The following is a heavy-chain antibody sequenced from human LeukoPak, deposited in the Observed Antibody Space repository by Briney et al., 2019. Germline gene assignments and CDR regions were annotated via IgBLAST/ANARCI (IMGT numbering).Heavy chain of an antibody. CDR3: AKDVRIAAAGTGPFDI. Sequence: GGSLRPSCAASGFTFGSYGMHWVRQAPGKGLEWVAFIRYDGSNKYYADSVKGRFTISRDNSKNTLYLQMNSLRAEDTAVYYCAKDVRIAAAGTGPFDIWGQGTMVTVSS. CDR1: GFTFGSYG. CDR2: IRYDGSNK. V-gene: IGHV3-30*02. J-gene: IGHJ3*02. D-gene: IGHD6-13*01.